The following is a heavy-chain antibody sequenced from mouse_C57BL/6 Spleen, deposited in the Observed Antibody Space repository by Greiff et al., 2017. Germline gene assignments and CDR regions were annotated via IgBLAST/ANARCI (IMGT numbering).Heavy chain of an antibody. V-gene: IGHV1-15*01. CDR2: IDPETGGT. J-gene: IGHJ1*03. CDR1: GYTFTDYE. CDR3: TKNFDWYFDV. Sequence: VQLQQSGAELVRPGASVTLSCKASGYTFTDYEMHWVKQTPVHGLEWIGAIDPETGGTAYNQKFKGKAILTADKSSSTAYMELRSLTSEYSAVYYCTKNFDWYFDVWGTGTTVTVSS.